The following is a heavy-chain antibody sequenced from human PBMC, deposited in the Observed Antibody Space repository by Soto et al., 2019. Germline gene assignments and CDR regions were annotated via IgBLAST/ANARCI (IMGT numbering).Heavy chain of an antibody. D-gene: IGHD2-15*01. J-gene: IGHJ4*02. Sequence: QVQLVQSGAEVKKPGASLKFSCKASGYTFTSYALHWWRQAPGQSLEWMGGINAGNGNTKYSQKFQGRVTITRDTSASTAYMELSSLRSEDTAVYYCARGPGGPDGPGDYWGQGTLVTVSS. CDR2: INAGNGNT. CDR1: GYTFTSYA. CDR3: ARGPGGPDGPGDY. V-gene: IGHV1-3*01.